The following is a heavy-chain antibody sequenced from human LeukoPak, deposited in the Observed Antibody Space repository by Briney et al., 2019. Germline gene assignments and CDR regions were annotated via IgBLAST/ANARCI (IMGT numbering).Heavy chain of an antibody. D-gene: IGHD2-2*01. CDR2: ISSSPSYI. CDR1: GFSFSRYN. Sequence: GGSLRLSCAASGFSFSRYNMNWVRQAPGKGLEWVSSISSSPSYIYYADSVKGRFTISRDNAKNSLYLQMNSLRAEDTAVYYCARDSAAVMPHFDFWGQGTLVTVSS. J-gene: IGHJ4*02. V-gene: IGHV3-21*01. CDR3: ARDSAAVMPHFDF.